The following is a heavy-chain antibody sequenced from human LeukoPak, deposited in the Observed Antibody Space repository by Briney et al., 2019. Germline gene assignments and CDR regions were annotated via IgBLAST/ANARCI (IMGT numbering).Heavy chain of an antibody. J-gene: IGHJ6*02. V-gene: IGHV4-30-2*01. Sequence: PSETPSLTCAVSGGSISSGGYSWSWIRQPPGKGLEWIGYIYHSGSTYYNPSLKSRVTISVDRSKNQFSLKLSSVTAADTAVYYCARGYCSSTSCLDYYYYGMDVWGQGTTVTVSS. CDR3: ARGYCSSTSCLDYYYYGMDV. CDR2: IYHSGST. CDR1: GGSISSGGYS. D-gene: IGHD2-2*01.